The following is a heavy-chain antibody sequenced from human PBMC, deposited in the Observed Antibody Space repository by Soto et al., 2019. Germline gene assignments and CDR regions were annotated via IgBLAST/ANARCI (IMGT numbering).Heavy chain of an antibody. J-gene: IGHJ6*02. CDR2: ISSSSSTI. Sequence: EVQLVESGGGLVQPGGSLRLSCAASGFTFSSYSMNWVRQAPGKGLEWVSYISSSSSTIYYADSVEGRFTISRDNAKNALDLRMNSLRDEDTAVYCCARHTYGDYVNYYGMDVWGQGTTVTVSS. CDR1: GFTFSSYS. V-gene: IGHV3-48*02. CDR3: ARHTYGDYVNYYGMDV. D-gene: IGHD4-17*01.